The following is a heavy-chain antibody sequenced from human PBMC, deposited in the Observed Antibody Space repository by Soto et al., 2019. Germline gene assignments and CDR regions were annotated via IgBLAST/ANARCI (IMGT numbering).Heavy chain of an antibody. CDR2: ISYDGSNK. CDR3: AKPRQITSLLLYYFDY. Sequence: GGSLRLSCAASGFTFSSYGMHWVRQAPGKGLERVAVISYDGSNKYYADSVKGRFTISRDNSKNTLYLQMNSLRAEDTAVYYCAKPRQITSLLLYYFDYWGKGTLVTVSS. J-gene: IGHJ4*02. D-gene: IGHD2-15*01. V-gene: IGHV3-30*18. CDR1: GFTFSSYG.